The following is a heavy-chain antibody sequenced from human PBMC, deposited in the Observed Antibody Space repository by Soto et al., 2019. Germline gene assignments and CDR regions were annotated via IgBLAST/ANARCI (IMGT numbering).Heavy chain of an antibody. CDR1: GGSISSYY. V-gene: IGHV4-59*08. J-gene: IGHJ4*02. D-gene: IGHD6-19*01. CDR2: VYYSGST. Sequence: QVQLQESGPGLVKPSETLSLTCTVSGGSISSYYWSWIRQPPVKGLGWIGYVYYSGSTKYNPTLKSPPTASVDTPKNLSARKVSSVAAADTAVYYCAMQVGGWATWYFDYWGQVNLVTVS. CDR3: AMQVGGWATWYFDY.